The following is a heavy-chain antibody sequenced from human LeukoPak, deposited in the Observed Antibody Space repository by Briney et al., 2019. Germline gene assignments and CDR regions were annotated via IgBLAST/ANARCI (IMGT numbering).Heavy chain of an antibody. D-gene: IGHD2-2*01. CDR2: FDPEDGET. CDR3: ATATRVGVVVPAAIQKYYYYYGMDV. CDR1: GYTLTELS. V-gene: IGHV1-24*01. J-gene: IGHJ6*02. Sequence: GASVKVSCKVSGYTLTELSMHWVRQAPGKGLEWMGGFDPEDGETIYAQKFQGRVTMTEETSTDTAYMELSSLRSEDTAVYYCATATRVGVVVPAAIQKYYYYYGMDVWGQGTTVTVSS.